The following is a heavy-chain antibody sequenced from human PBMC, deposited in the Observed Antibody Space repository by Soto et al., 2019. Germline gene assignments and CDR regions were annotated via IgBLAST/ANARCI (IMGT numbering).Heavy chain of an antibody. V-gene: IGHV4-59*06. D-gene: IGHD6-6*01. CDR1: GGSISSFY. CDR2: IYYSGST. CDR3: ARESSI. J-gene: IGHJ4*02. Sequence: PSETLSLTCTVSGGSISSFYWSWIRQPPGKGLEWIGYIYYSGSTYYNPSLKSRVTISVDTSKNQFSLKLSSVTAADTAVYYCARESSIWGQGTLVTVSS.